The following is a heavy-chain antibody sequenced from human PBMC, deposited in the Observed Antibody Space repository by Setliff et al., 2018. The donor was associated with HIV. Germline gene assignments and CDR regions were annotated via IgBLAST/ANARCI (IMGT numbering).Heavy chain of an antibody. V-gene: IGHV7-4-1*02. CDR2: INTHTGSP. CDR3: ARGLYGDYGGDLNWLDP. CDR1: GYTFTSYA. D-gene: IGHD4-17*01. J-gene: IGHJ5*02. Sequence: ASVKVSCKASGYTFTSYAMNWVRQAPGQGLEWMGWINTHTGSPTYAQAFTGRFFFSVDTAVATAYLQINNLKTEDTAVYFCARGLYGDYGGDLNWLDPWGHGTRVTVSS.